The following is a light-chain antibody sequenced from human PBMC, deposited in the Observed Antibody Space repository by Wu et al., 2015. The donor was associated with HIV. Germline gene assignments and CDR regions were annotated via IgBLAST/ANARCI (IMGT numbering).Light chain of an antibody. CDR3: QQSYSTPXS. J-gene: IGKJ3*01. CDR2: AAS. Sequence: DIQMTQSPSSLSASVGDRVTITCRASQSISSYLNWYQQKPGKAPKLLIYAASSLQSGVPSRFSGSGSGTDFTLTISSLQPEDFATYYCQQSYSTPXSFGPGTKVDIK. V-gene: IGKV1-39*01. CDR1: QSISSY.